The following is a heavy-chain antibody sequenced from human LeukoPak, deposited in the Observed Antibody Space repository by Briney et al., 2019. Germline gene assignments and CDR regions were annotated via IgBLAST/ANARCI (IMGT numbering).Heavy chain of an antibody. D-gene: IGHD2/OR15-2a*01. Sequence: GGSLKLSCVASGFSFSDSAMHWVRQAAGKGLEWVGRIRSEPKNFATAYAASVGGRFTISRDESKNTAYLQMDGLKNEDTAVYYCFSGNSTPGGNWFDPWGQGTLVTVSS. V-gene: IGHV3-73*01. CDR3: FSGNSTPGGNWFDP. CDR1: GFSFSDSA. CDR2: IRSEPKNFAT. J-gene: IGHJ5*02.